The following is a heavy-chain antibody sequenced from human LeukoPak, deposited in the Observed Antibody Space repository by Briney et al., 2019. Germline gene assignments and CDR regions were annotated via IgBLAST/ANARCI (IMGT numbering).Heavy chain of an antibody. CDR2: ICDSGGSK. J-gene: IGHJ4*02. V-gene: IGHV3-23*01. CDR1: GFTVSSYA. CDR3: ARQVLNY. Sequence: GGSLRLSCAASGFTVSSYAMSWVRQAPGKGLEWVSRICDSGGSKSYAASEKGRITISRNNSKNTLLLQMNSMSAEDTAVYYCARQVLNYWGQGTLVTVSS. D-gene: IGHD4/OR15-4a*01.